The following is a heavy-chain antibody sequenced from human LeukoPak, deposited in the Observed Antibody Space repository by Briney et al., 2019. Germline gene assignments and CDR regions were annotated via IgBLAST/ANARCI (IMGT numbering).Heavy chain of an antibody. CDR1: GFPFHNYW. Sequence: PGGSLRLSCAASGFPFHNYWMTWVRQAPGKGLEWVANINQDENEKYYLDSVKGRFTISRNNAETSLFLQVTRLRAEDTAIYYCARGLYGSGRRSLMAHWGPGTLVAVSS. D-gene: IGHD3-10*01. CDR3: ARGLYGSGRRSLMAH. V-gene: IGHV3-7*01. CDR2: INQDENEK. J-gene: IGHJ4*02.